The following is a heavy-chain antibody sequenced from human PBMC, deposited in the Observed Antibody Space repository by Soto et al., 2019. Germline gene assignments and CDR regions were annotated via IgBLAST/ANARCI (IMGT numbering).Heavy chain of an antibody. J-gene: IGHJ4*02. V-gene: IGHV3-30*18. CDR2: ISYDGSNK. Sequence: PGGSLRLSCAASGFTFSSYGMHWVRQAPGKGLEWVAVISYDGSNKYYADSVKGRFTISRDNSKNTLYLQMNSLRAEDTAVYYCAKEPYYYDSSGYCDYWGQGTLVTVSS. CDR1: GFTFSSYG. CDR3: AKEPYYYDSSGYCDY. D-gene: IGHD3-22*01.